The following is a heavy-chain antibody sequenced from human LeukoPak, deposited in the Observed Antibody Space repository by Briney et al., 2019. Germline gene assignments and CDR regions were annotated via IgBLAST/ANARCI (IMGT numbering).Heavy chain of an antibody. J-gene: IGHJ4*02. Sequence: PSETLSLTCTVSGVSISSSYSYWGWIRQPPGMGLEWIGSIYYTGNTYYNASLKSQVSISIDTSKNQFSLKLTSVTAADTAVYYCARPGLLCSGGSCYPHPLDYWGQGTLVTVSS. V-gene: IGHV4-39*01. D-gene: IGHD2-15*01. CDR2: IYYTGNT. CDR3: ARPGLLCSGGSCYPHPLDY. CDR1: GVSISSSYSY.